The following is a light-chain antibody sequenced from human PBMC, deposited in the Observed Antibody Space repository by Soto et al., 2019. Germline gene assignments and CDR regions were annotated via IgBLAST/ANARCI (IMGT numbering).Light chain of an antibody. J-gene: IGKJ1*01. CDR2: GAS. CDR1: QSVATN. Sequence: EAVLTQSPATLAVSPGERATLSCRVSQSVATNLAWYQQRPGQAPRLLIYGASKRADGLPATFSGSGSGTEFTLTITSLQSEDFAVYYCQQYNTWPQTFGRGTKVDIK. V-gene: IGKV3-15*01. CDR3: QQYNTWPQT.